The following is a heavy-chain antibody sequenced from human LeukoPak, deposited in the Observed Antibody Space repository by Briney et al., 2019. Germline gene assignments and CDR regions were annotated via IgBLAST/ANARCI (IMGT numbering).Heavy chain of an antibody. V-gene: IGHV3-48*03. Sequence: GGSLRLSCAASGFTFSSYEMNWVRQAPGKGLEWVSYISSSGSTIYYADSVKGRFTISRDNAKNSLYLQMNSLRAEDTALYYCAKDGRRYYDSSGYYSYYYYMDVWGKGTTVTVSS. CDR1: GFTFSSYE. CDR3: AKDGRRYYDSSGYYSYYYYMDV. J-gene: IGHJ6*03. CDR2: ISSSGSTI. D-gene: IGHD3-22*01.